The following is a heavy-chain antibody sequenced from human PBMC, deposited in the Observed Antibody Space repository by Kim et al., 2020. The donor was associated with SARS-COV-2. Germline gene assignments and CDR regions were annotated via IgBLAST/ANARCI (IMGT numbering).Heavy chain of an antibody. CDR1: GGSFSGYY. CDR2: INHSGST. CDR3: AKEGANDFWSGYYTRRDYYYYMDV. D-gene: IGHD3-3*01. J-gene: IGHJ6*03. Sequence: SETLSLTCAVYGGSFSGYYWSWIRQPPGKGLEWIGEINHSGSTNYNPSLKSRVTISVDTTKNQFSLKLSSVTAADTAVYYCAKEGANDFWSGYYTRRDYYYYMDVWGKGTPVTVSS. V-gene: IGHV4-34*01.